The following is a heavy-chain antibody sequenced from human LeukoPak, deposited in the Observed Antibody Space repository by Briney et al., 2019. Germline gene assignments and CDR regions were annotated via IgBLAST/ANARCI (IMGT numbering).Heavy chain of an antibody. CDR1: GYTFSNFG. CDR2: ISAYSGKT. V-gene: IGHV1-18*01. Sequence: ASVKVSCKASGYTFSNFGFSWVRQAPGQGLEWMGWISAYSGKTNYAQNIQGRVTMTTDTSTSTAYMELRSLRSDDTAVYYCARHSGSELFFDYWGQGTLVTVSS. J-gene: IGHJ4*02. D-gene: IGHD1-26*01. CDR3: ARHSGSELFFDY.